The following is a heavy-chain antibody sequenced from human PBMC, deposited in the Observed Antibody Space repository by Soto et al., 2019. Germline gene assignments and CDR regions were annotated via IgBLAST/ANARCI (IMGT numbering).Heavy chain of an antibody. CDR3: EPGRIVYPYYGLDV. Sequence: SETLSLTCTVSGGSMNDYYWSWIRQPAGKGLEWIGRIFTSGNTNYNPSLRSRLTMSVDTSTNQVSLRLTSVTAADTAVYYCEPGRIVYPYYGLDVWGQGTTVTVSS. V-gene: IGHV4-4*07. J-gene: IGHJ6*02. CDR1: GGSMNDYY. D-gene: IGHD2-15*01. CDR2: IFTSGNT.